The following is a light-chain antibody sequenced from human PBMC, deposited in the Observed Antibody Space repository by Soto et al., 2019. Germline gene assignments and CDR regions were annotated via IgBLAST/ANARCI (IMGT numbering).Light chain of an antibody. Sequence: HAVVTQEPSLTVSPGGTVTLTCGSSTGSVTSGHYPYWFQQKPGQAPRTLIYDTTNRLSWTPARFSGSLLGDKAALTLSGAQPEDEADYYCLLSYSGGDSVFGSGTKLTVL. CDR2: DTT. CDR1: TGSVTSGHY. J-gene: IGLJ1*01. V-gene: IGLV7-46*01. CDR3: LLSYSGGDSV.